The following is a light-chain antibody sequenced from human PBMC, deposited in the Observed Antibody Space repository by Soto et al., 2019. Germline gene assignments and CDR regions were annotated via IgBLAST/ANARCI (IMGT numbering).Light chain of an antibody. V-gene: IGKV3-20*01. CDR3: QQYGSSPT. CDR1: QNISRS. J-gene: IGKJ1*01. CDR2: GTS. Sequence: EIVMTRSPVSLSVSPLGIGTLSFRASQNISRSLAWYQQKPGQGPSLLIYGTSTRATGIPARFSGSGSGTDFTLTISRLEPEDFAVYYCQQYGSSPTFGQGTKVDIK.